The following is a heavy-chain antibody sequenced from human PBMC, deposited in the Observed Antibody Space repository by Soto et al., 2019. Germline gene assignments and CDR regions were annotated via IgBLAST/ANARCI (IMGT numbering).Heavy chain of an antibody. CDR1: GFTFNNYN. J-gene: IGHJ6*02. Sequence: GGSLRLSCAASGFTFNNYNMHWVRQAPGKGLEWVAAIWYDGGNKYYADSVKGRFTISRDNSKNTLYLQMNSLGAEDTALYYCASGGYCLITSCPYYDYGMDVWGQGNTVTVSS. CDR3: ASGGYCLITSCPYYDYGMDV. V-gene: IGHV3-33*01. CDR2: IWYDGGNK. D-gene: IGHD2-2*01.